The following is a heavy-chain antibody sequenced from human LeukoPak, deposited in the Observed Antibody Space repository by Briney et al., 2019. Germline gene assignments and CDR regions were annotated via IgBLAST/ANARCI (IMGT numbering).Heavy chain of an antibody. Sequence: SETLSLTCAVYGGSFSDYYCSWIRQPPGKGLEWIGEINHSGSTHYNPSLKSRVTISVDTSKKHFSLQLRSVTAADTAVYYCARKEGGQLVNTRRWFDPWGQGTLVTVSS. V-gene: IGHV4-34*01. J-gene: IGHJ5*02. CDR2: INHSGST. CDR1: GGSFSDYY. D-gene: IGHD6-13*01. CDR3: ARKEGGQLVNTRRWFDP.